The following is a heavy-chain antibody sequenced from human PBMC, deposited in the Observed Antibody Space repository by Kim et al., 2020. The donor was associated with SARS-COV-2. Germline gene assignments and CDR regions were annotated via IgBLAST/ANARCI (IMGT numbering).Heavy chain of an antibody. J-gene: IGHJ5*02. D-gene: IGHD2-15*01. CDR1: GGTFSRDP. V-gene: IGHV1-69*13. CDR2: ILPMFGAT. CDR3: TRGGVEDNWFDP. Sequence: SVKVSCKASGGTFSRDPISWVRQAPGQGLEWMGGILPMFGATNYIQKFQGRVTITADEPATTVYMELNNLTSEDTAVYYCTRGGVEDNWFDPWGQGTLVTVSS.